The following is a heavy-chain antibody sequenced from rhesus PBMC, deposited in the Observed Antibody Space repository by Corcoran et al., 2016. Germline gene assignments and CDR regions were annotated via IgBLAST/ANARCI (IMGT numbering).Heavy chain of an antibody. CDR1: GDSFSRYW. CDR2: VAGDNGNT. CDR3: ARAAGGANGPFFDY. J-gene: IGHJ4*01. V-gene: IGHV4-80*01. D-gene: IGHD1-44*02. Sequence: QVQLQESGPGLVKPSETLSLACAVSGDSFSRYWWSWSRQPPGQGREWIGEVAGDNGNTNYNPSLKSRVTISKDTSKSQVSLKLTSVTAADTAVYFCARAAGGANGPFFDYWGQGVLVTVSS.